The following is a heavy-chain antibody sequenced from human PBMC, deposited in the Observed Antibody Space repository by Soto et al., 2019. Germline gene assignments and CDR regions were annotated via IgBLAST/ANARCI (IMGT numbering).Heavy chain of an antibody. CDR3: ARTPLNWNYHYYDYYMDV. V-gene: IGHV1-3*01. J-gene: IGHJ6*03. CDR1: GYTFTSYA. Sequence: GASVKVSCKASGYTFTSYAMHWVRQAPGQRLEWMGWINAGNGNTKYSQKFQGRVTITRDTSASTAYMELSSLRSEDTAVYYCARTPLNWNYHYYDYYMDVWGKGTTVTVSS. D-gene: IGHD1-7*01. CDR2: INAGNGNT.